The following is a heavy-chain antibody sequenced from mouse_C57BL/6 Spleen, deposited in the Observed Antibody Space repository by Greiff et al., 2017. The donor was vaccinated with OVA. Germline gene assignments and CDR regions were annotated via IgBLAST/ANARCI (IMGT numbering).Heavy chain of an antibody. CDR3: LGDGYSWG. D-gene: IGHD2-3*01. CDR2: IDPANGDT. V-gene: IGHV14-4*01. Sequence: VQLQQSGAELVRPGASVKLSCTASGFNITDDYMHWVKQRPEQGLEWIGRIDPANGDTYYASKFKGKATLTADPSSNTAYLQLSSLTSEDPAVYYCLGDGYSWGWGTGTTVTV. CDR1: GFNITDDY. J-gene: IGHJ1*03.